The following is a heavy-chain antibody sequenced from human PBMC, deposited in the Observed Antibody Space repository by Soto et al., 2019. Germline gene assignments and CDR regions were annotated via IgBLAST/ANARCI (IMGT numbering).Heavy chain of an antibody. CDR1: GASISSTNW. Sequence: QVQLQESDPGLAKPSGTLSLTCAVSGASISSTNWWNWVRQAPGKGPEWIGEILHSGSANYNPSLKSRVTISVDESWNQFSLRLTSVTAADTAVYYCARVLQGCSGTSCYLDIWGQGTMVTASA. CDR2: ILHSGSA. D-gene: IGHD2-2*01. CDR3: ARVLQGCSGTSCYLDI. V-gene: IGHV4-4*02. J-gene: IGHJ3*02.